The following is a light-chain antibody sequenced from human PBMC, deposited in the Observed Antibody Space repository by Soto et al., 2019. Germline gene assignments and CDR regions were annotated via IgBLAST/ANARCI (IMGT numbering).Light chain of an antibody. CDR1: QDISHY. CDR3: QQYDNLPFT. CDR2: DAS. Sequence: EIQMTQYPSSLSASVGDRSSITCKASQDISHYLNWYQQKPGKSPTLLIYDASNLETGVPSRFSGGGSGTDFTLTISRLQPEDIATYYCQQYDNLPFTFGGGTKVDIK. J-gene: IGKJ4*01. V-gene: IGKV1-33*01.